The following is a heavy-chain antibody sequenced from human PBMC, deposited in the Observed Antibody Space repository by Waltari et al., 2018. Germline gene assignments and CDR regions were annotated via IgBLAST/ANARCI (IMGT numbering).Heavy chain of an antibody. J-gene: IGHJ3*02. CDR2: IKQDGSEK. CDR1: GFTFSCHW. V-gene: IGHV3-7*01. Sequence: EVQLVESGGGLVQPGVSLRLPCAASGFTFSCHWMSWVRQAPGKGLEWVANIKQDGSEKYYVDSVKGRFTISRDNAKNSLYLQMNSLRAEDTAVYYCAREEAILWAFDIWGQGTMVTVSS. CDR3: AREEAILWAFDI.